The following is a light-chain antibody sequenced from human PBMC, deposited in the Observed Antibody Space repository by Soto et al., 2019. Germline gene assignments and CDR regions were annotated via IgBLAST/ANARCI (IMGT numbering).Light chain of an antibody. Sequence: DIQMTPSPSSLSASVGDRVTITCRASQVISSWLVWYQQKPGNAPKLLIYAASNLQSGVPSRFSGSASGTEFTLTISSLQPEDFATYYCQQASTFPFTFGGGTEVQIK. J-gene: IGKJ4*01. CDR1: QVISSW. CDR2: AAS. V-gene: IGKV1-12*01. CDR3: QQASTFPFT.